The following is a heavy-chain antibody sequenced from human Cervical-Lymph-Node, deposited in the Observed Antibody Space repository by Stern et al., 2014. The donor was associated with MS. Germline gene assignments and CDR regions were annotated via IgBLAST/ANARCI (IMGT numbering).Heavy chain of an antibody. J-gene: IGHJ4*02. V-gene: IGHV2-5*02. CDR3: AHSRVKYCRGGTCYSSLFDY. Sequence: QVTLRESGPTLVKPTQTVTLTCTLSGFSVATAGVGVGWIRQPPGKALEWLALLFLGDDKLYSPSLKTRLTIIKDTSKNQVVLTMTNVDPVDTATYYCAHSRVKYCRGGTCYSSLFDYWGQGTLVTVSS. D-gene: IGHD2-15*01. CDR2: LFLGDDK. CDR1: GFSVATAGVG.